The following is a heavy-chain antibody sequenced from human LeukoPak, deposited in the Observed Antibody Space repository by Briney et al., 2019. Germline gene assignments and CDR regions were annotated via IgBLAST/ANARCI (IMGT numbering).Heavy chain of an antibody. CDR1: GYTLTELS. V-gene: IGHV1-24*01. CDR2: FDPGDGET. J-gene: IGHJ3*02. D-gene: IGHD2-15*01. CDR3: ATTRGGWYVAAFDI. Sequence: ASVKVSCEVSGYTLTELSMHWVRQAPGKGLEWMGGFDPGDGETIYAQKFQGRVTMTEDTSTDTAYMELSSLRSEDTAVYYCATTRGGWYVAAFDIWGQGTMVTVSS.